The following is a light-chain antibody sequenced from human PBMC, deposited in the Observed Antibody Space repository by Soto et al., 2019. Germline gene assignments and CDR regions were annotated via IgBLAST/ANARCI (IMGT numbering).Light chain of an antibody. V-gene: IGKV1-5*03. J-gene: IGKJ1*01. CDR3: QQYSDHWT. Sequence: DIQLTQSPSTLSSSLGDRVTITCRASRSIINWLAWYQQKSGKGPKLLIYKASNLQTGVQSRFSGSGYGTEFTLTISSLQPDDVATYYCQQYSDHWTFGQGTKVDIK. CDR1: RSIINW. CDR2: KAS.